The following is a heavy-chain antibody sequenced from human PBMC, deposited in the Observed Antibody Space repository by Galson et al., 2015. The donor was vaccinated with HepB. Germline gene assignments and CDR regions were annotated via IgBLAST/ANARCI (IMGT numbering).Heavy chain of an antibody. CDR3: ARLHSGWPYYFDY. CDR2: IYYSGST. CDR1: GGSISSGGYY. Sequence: TLSLTCTVSGGSISSGGYYWSWIRQHPGKGLEWIGYIYYSGSTYYNPSLKSRVTISVDTSKNQFSLKLSSVTAADTAVYYCARLHSGWPYYFDYWGQGTLVTVSS. V-gene: IGHV4-31*03. J-gene: IGHJ4*02. D-gene: IGHD6-19*01.